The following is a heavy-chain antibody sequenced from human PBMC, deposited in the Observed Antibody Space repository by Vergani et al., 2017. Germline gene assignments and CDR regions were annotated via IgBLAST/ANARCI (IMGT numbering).Heavy chain of an antibody. CDR1: GYSFTNYW. D-gene: IGHD3-22*01. CDR2: IHPADSDT. Sequence: EVQLVQSGAEVKKPGESLNISCQISGYSFTNYWIGWVRQMPGKGLDWMGIIHPADSDTRYSPSFQGQVTISVDKSISTAYLQRSSLRASDSAMYYCARLYGRDSSGSKYFDYWGQGTLVTVSS. CDR3: ARLYGRDSSGSKYFDY. J-gene: IGHJ4*02. V-gene: IGHV5-51*01.